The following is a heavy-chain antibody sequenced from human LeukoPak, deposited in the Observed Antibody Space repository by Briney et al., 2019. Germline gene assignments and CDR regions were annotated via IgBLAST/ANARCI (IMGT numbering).Heavy chain of an antibody. V-gene: IGHV4-61*02. D-gene: IGHD4-17*01. J-gene: IGHJ4*02. CDR1: GGSISSGSYY. CDR2: IYTSGST. CDR3: ARRRRGDYGRGYFDY. Sequence: SQTLSLTCTVSGGSISSGSYYWSWIRQPAGKGREWIGRIYTSGSTNYNPSLKSRVTISVDTSKNQFSLKLSSVTAADTAVYYCARRRRGDYGRGYFDYWGQGTLVTVSS.